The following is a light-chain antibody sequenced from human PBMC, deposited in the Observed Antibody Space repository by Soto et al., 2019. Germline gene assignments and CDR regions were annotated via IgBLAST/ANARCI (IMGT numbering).Light chain of an antibody. CDR1: QRVSGSY. Sequence: EIVLTQSPATLSSFPGDRVTLSCRASQRVSGSYLAWYKQNPGQAPRLLIYGASSRAPGIPDRFSGSGSGTDFTLTISRLEPEDLAVYYCQQRSNWPSITVGQGTRLEIK. CDR2: GAS. V-gene: IGKV3D-20*02. J-gene: IGKJ5*01. CDR3: QQRSNWPSIT.